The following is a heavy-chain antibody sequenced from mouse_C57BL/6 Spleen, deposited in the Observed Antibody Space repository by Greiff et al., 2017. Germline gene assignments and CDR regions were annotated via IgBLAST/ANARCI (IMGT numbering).Heavy chain of an antibody. CDR1: GYKFTDYE. CDR2: IDPETGGT. V-gene: IGHV1-15*01. CDR3: TRWYSYFDV. J-gene: IGHJ1*03. Sequence: VQLQQSGAELVRPGASVTLSCKASGYKFTDYEMHWVKQTTVHGLEWIGAIDPETGGTASNQKFTGKAILTAAKSSSTADMELRSLTSEDSAVYYCTRWYSYFDVWGTGTTVTVSS.